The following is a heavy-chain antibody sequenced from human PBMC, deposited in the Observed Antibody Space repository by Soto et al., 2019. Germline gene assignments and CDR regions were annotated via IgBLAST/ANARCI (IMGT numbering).Heavy chain of an antibody. CDR3: ARGSGSSSSAAFDI. J-gene: IGHJ3*02. CDR1: GYTFTTYT. Sequence: ASVKVSCKASGYTFTTYTLQWLRQAPGQRLEWMGWINPNSGNTNYAQNFQGRVTMTRNTSISTAYMELSSLRSEDTAVYYCARGSGSSSSAAFDIWGQGTMVTVSS. CDR2: INPNSGNT. V-gene: IGHV1-8*01. D-gene: IGHD6-6*01.